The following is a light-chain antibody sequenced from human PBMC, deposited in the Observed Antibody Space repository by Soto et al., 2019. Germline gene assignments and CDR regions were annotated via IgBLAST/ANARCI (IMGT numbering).Light chain of an antibody. CDR1: QDINKY. V-gene: IGKV1-33*01. Sequence: DIQMTQSPSSLSASVGDRVTITCQASQDINKYLNWYQQKPGEAPKLLIFDASSVETGVPSRFSGSGSGTHFTFTISSLEPEDIATYHCQQYEDLPLTFGGGTRVELK. CDR2: DAS. CDR3: QQYEDLPLT. J-gene: IGKJ4*01.